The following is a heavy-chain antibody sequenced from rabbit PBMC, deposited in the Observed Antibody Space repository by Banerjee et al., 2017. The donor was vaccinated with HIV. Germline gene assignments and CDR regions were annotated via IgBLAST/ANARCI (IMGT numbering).Heavy chain of an antibody. Sequence: QEQLEESGGDLVKPEGSLTLTCTASGFSFSSSYVMCWVRQAPGKGLEWIACIAADTGDYTQYASWAKGRFTMSKTSSTTVALQMTSLTAADTATYFCARDLSYSSGRGANDLWGQGTLVTVS. V-gene: IGHV1S45*01. CDR2: IAADTGDYT. J-gene: IGHJ3*01. CDR3: ARDLSYSSGRGANDL. CDR1: GFSFSSSYV. D-gene: IGHD4-1*01.